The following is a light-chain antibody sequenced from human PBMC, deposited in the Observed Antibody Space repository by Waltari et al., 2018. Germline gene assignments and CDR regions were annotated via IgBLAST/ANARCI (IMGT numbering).Light chain of an antibody. V-gene: IGKV3-11*01. CDR1: QSVSSY. Sequence: EIVLTQSPATLSLSPGERATLSCRARQSVSSYLAWYQQKPGQAPRLLIYDASNRATGIPARFSGSGSVTDFTLTISSLEPEDFAVYYCQQRSNWPRLTFGGGTKVEIK. J-gene: IGKJ4*01. CDR2: DAS. CDR3: QQRSNWPRLT.